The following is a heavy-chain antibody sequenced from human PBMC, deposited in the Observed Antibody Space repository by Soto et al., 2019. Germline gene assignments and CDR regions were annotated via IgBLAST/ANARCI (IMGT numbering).Heavy chain of an antibody. J-gene: IGHJ4*02. V-gene: IGHV2-5*01. CDR2: IYWNDDK. D-gene: IGHD3-16*01. CDR3: AHTWGLPFDY. Sequence: QITLKESGPTLVEPTQTLTPTCTYSGFSLRTTGVGVGWIRQPPGKALEWLGIIYWNDDKRYSPSLKNRFTLTSDISKSQVVLTMTNMDPVDTATYYCAHTWGLPFDYWGQGTLVIVSS. CDR1: GFSLRTTGVG.